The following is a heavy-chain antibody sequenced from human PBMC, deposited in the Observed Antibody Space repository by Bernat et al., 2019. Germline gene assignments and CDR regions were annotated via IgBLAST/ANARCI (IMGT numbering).Heavy chain of an antibody. Sequence: QVQLVESGGGVVQPGRSLRLSCAASGFTFSSYAMHWVRQAPGKGLEWVAVISYDGRNKYYADSVKGRFTISRDNSKNTLYLQMNSLRAEDTAVYYCARDRGIRSNLNYYYYGMDVWGQGTTVTVSS. J-gene: IGHJ6*02. V-gene: IGHV3-30*04. CDR1: GFTFSSYA. CDR2: ISYDGRNK. D-gene: IGHD5-18*01. CDR3: ARDRGIRSNLNYYYYGMDV.